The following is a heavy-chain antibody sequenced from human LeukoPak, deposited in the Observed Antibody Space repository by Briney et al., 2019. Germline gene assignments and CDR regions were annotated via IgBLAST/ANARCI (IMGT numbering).Heavy chain of an antibody. CDR3: ARGISSSWGVGFWFDP. D-gene: IGHD6-13*01. Sequence: ASVKVSCKASGYTFTSYGISWVRQAPGQGLEWMGWISAYNGNTNYAQRLQGRVTMTTDTSTSTAYMELRSLRSDDTAVYYCARGISSSWGVGFWFDPWGQGTLVTVSS. CDR2: ISAYNGNT. CDR1: GYTFTSYG. J-gene: IGHJ5*02. V-gene: IGHV1-18*01.